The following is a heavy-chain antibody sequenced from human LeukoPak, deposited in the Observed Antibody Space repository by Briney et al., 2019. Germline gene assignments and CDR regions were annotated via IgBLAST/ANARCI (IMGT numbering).Heavy chain of an antibody. CDR1: GFTFGSYA. Sequence: GRSLRLSCAASGFTFGSYAMYWVRQAPGKGLEWVAVISYDGSNKYYADSVKGRFTISRDNSKNTLYLQMNSLRAEDTAVYYCATLPLTTVQYNWFDPWGQGTLVTVSS. D-gene: IGHD4-17*01. CDR2: ISYDGSNK. J-gene: IGHJ5*02. V-gene: IGHV3-30-3*01. CDR3: ATLPLTTVQYNWFDP.